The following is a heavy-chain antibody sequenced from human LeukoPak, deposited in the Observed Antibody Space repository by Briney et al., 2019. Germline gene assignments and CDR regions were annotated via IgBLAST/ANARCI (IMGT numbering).Heavy chain of an antibody. J-gene: IGHJ4*02. CDR2: ISSSGSYI. D-gene: IGHD2-15*01. CDR1: GFTFSSYS. Sequence: PGGSLRLSCAASGFTFSSYSMNWVRQAPGKGLEWVSSISSSGSYIYYADSMQGRFTLSRDNSKNTLYLLMNSLIPEDTAVYYCAREVVSSPSYFDSWGQGTLVTVSS. CDR3: AREVVSSPSYFDS. V-gene: IGHV3-21*04.